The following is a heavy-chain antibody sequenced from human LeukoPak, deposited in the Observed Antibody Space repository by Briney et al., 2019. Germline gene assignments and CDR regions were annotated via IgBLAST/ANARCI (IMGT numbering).Heavy chain of an antibody. D-gene: IGHD3-10*01. CDR2: ISYDGSNK. CDR3: AKHYGSGSRGDY. J-gene: IGHJ4*02. CDR1: GFTFSSYG. Sequence: GRSLRLSCAASGFTFSSYGMHWVRQAPGQGLEWVAVISYDGSNKYYADSVQGRFTISRDNSKNTLYLQMNSLRAEDTAVYYCAKHYGSGSRGDYWGQGTLVTVSS. V-gene: IGHV3-30*18.